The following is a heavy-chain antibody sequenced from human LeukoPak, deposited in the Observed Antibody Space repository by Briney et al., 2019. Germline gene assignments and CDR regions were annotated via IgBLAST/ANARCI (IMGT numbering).Heavy chain of an antibody. CDR2: INRDGSER. D-gene: IGHD3-22*01. CDR1: GFTFSNYW. Sequence: GGSLRLSCAASGFTFSNYWMTWVRQAPGKGLEWVANINRDGSERYYVDSVKGRFTISRDDAKSSLYLQMNSLRAEDTAVYYCARGGETQWLSSSRYYFDYWGQGTLVTVSS. V-gene: IGHV3-7*03. CDR3: ARGGETQWLSSSRYYFDY. J-gene: IGHJ4*02.